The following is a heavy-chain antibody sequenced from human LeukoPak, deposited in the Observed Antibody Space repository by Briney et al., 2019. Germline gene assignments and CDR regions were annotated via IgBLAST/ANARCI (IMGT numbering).Heavy chain of an antibody. V-gene: IGHV4-30-2*01. J-gene: IGHJ4*02. D-gene: IGHD4-11*01. Sequence: SQTLSLTCTVSGGSISSGGYYWSWIRQPPGKGLEWIGYIYHSGSTYYNPSLKSRVTISVDRSKNQFSLKLSSVTAADTAVYYCARATVTGYFDYWGQGTLVTVSS. CDR3: ARATVTGYFDY. CDR2: IYHSGST. CDR1: GGSISSGGYY.